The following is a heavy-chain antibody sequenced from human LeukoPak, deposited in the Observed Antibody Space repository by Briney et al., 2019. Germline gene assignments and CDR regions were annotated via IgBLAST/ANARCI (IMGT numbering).Heavy chain of an antibody. D-gene: IGHD3-10*01. Sequence: ASVKVSCTASGYTFTSYGISWVRQAPGQGLEWMGWISAYNGNTNYAQKLQGRVTMTTDTSTSTAYMELRSLRSDDMAVYYCARGPDVWFGESNYYFDYWGQGTLVTVSS. J-gene: IGHJ4*02. CDR2: ISAYNGNT. CDR1: GYTFTSYG. V-gene: IGHV1-18*03. CDR3: ARGPDVWFGESNYYFDY.